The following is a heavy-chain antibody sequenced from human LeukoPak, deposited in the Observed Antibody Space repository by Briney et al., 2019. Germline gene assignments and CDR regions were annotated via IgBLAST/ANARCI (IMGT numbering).Heavy chain of an antibody. CDR1: GYTFTSYG. CDR3: ARDFSGTGPAAIYYYYYYMDV. V-gene: IGHV1-18*01. CDR2: ISAYNGNT. D-gene: IGHD2-2*01. Sequence: GASVKVSCKASGYTFTSYGISWVRQAPGQGLEWMGWISAYNGNTNYAQKLQGRVTMTTDTSTSTAYMELRSLRSDDTAVYYCARDFSGTGPAAIYYYYYYMDVWGKGTTVTVSS. J-gene: IGHJ6*03.